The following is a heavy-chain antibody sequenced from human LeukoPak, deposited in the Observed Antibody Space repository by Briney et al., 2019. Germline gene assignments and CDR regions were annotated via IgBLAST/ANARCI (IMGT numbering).Heavy chain of an antibody. J-gene: IGHJ4*02. CDR1: GGSISSYY. CDR2: IYYSGST. Sequence: SETLSFTCTVSGGSISSYYSSWIRQPPGKGLEWIGYIYYSGSTNYNPSLKSRVTISVDTSKNQFSLELSSVTAADTAVYYCARVWDFWSGYLSFAYWGRGTLVTVSS. CDR3: ARVWDFWSGYLSFAY. D-gene: IGHD3-3*01. V-gene: IGHV4-59*01.